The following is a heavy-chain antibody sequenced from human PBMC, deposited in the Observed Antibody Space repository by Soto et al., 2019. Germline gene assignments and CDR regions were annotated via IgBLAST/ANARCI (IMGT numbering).Heavy chain of an antibody. D-gene: IGHD6-6*01. V-gene: IGHV4-30-4*01. Sequence: ASETLSLTCTVSGGSINSGDYYWSWIRQPPGKGLEWIGYIYYSGSTYYNPSLKSEATISVDTSKNQFSLKLSSVTAADTAVYFCASLYSSSSGGSYWGQGTLVTVSS. CDR3: ASLYSSSSGGSY. CDR2: IYYSGST. CDR1: GGSINSGDYY. J-gene: IGHJ4*02.